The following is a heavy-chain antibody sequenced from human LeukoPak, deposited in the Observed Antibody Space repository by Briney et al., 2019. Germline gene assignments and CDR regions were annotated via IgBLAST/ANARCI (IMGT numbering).Heavy chain of an antibody. CDR3: ASRHLYYYDFDY. V-gene: IGHV4-59*08. Sequence: SETLSLTYTVSGGSISSYYWSWIRQPPGKGLEWIGYIYYSGSTNYNPSLKSRVTISVDTSKNQFSLKLSSVTAADTAVYYCASRHLYYYDFDYWGQGTLVTVSS. J-gene: IGHJ4*02. CDR2: IYYSGST. D-gene: IGHD3-22*01. CDR1: GGSISSYY.